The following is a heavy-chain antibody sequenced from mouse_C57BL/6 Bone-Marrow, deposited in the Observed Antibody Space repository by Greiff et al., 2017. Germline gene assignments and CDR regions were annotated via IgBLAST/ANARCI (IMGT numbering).Heavy chain of an antibody. D-gene: IGHD1-1*01. Sequence: EVQLVESGTVLARPGASVKMSCKTSGYTFTSYWMHWVKQRPGQGLEWIGAIYPGNSDTSYNQKFKGKAKLTAVTSASTAYMELSSLTNEDSAVYYCTKIYYYGSRTFYFDYWGQGTTLTVSS. CDR3: TKIYYYGSRTFYFDY. V-gene: IGHV1-5*01. CDR1: GYTFTSYW. CDR2: IYPGNSDT. J-gene: IGHJ2*01.